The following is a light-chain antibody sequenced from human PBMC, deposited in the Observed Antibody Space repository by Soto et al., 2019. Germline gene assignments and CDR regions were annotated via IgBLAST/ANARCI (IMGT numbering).Light chain of an antibody. V-gene: IGLV2-14*01. Sequence: QSVLTQPASVSGSPGQSITISCTGTSSDVGGYNYVSWYQQHPGKAPKLIIFEVSYRPSGISNRFSASKSGDTASLTISGLQADDEADYFCSSYSISTAYLFGTGTKVTVL. CDR1: SSDVGGYNY. J-gene: IGLJ1*01. CDR3: SSYSISTAYL. CDR2: EVS.